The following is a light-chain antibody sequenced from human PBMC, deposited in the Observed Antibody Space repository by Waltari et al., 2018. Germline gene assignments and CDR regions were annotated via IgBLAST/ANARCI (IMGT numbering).Light chain of an antibody. J-gene: IGLJ3*02. V-gene: IGLV2-14*01. CDR2: DVS. Sequence: QSALTQPASVSGSPGQSFTISCTATSSDAGGNNYLPWYQQHPCKVPKLLIFDVSNRPSGVSNRFSGSKSGNTASLTISGLQAEDESDYYCCSFTSRSTWVFGGGTKLTVL. CDR1: SSDAGGNNY. CDR3: CSFTSRSTWV.